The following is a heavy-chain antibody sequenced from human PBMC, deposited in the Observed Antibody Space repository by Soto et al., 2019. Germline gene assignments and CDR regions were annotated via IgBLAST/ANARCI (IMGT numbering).Heavy chain of an antibody. J-gene: IGHJ4*02. CDR3: AKVPSQYICGSYLRYYDY. CDR2: ISGNTGHA. Sequence: EVQMLESGGGLVQPGGSLRLSCAASGFPFSNYAMTWVRQAPGKGLEWVSGISGNTGHAYYADSVKDRFTISRDNSKNTLYLQMDSLRAEDTAVYYCAKVPSQYICGSYLRYYDYWGQGTLVTVSS. V-gene: IGHV3-23*01. CDR1: GFPFSNYA. D-gene: IGHD3-16*02.